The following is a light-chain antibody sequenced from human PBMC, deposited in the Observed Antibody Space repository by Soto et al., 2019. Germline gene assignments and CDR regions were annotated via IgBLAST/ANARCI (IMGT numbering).Light chain of an antibody. V-gene: IGLV2-23*01. CDR1: SSDVGSYNL. CDR3: CSYAGGSIV. CDR2: EGS. J-gene: IGLJ2*01. Sequence: QSALTQPASVSGSPGQSITISCTGTSSDVGSYNLVSWYQQHPGKAPKLMIYEGSKRPSGVSNRFSGSKSGNTDSLTISGLQAEDEAGYYCCSYAGGSIVFGGGTQLTVL.